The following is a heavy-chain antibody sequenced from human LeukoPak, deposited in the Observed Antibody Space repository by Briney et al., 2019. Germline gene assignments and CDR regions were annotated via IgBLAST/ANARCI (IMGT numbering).Heavy chain of an antibody. Sequence: GGSLRLSCAASGFTFSSYGMHWVRQAPGKGLEWVAVISYDGSNKYYADSVKGRFTISRDNSKNTLYLQMNSLRAEDTAVYYCAKAGATTYYYYYMDVWGKGTTVTVSS. CDR2: ISYDGSNK. D-gene: IGHD1-26*01. CDR1: GFTFSSYG. V-gene: IGHV3-30*18. CDR3: AKAGATTYYYYYMDV. J-gene: IGHJ6*03.